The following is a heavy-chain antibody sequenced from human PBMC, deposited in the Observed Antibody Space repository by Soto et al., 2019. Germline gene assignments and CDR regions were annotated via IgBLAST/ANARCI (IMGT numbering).Heavy chain of an antibody. D-gene: IGHD2-21*02. V-gene: IGHV4-4*02. CDR2: IYYSGST. CDR1: GGSISSSNW. Sequence: PSETLSLTCAVSGGSISSSNWWSWVRQPPGKGLEWIGYIYYSGSTNYNPSLKSRVTISVDTSKNQFSLKLSSVTAADTAVYYCASQGDHPNWFDPWGQGTLVTVSS. CDR3: ASQGDHPNWFDP. J-gene: IGHJ5*02.